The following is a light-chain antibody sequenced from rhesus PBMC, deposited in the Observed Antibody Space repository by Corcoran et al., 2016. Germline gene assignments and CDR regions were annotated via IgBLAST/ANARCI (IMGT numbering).Light chain of an antibody. J-gene: IGKJ4*01. CDR1: QSLLYSSNNKNY. CDR3: QQYYSSPLT. CDR2: WAS. Sequence: DIVMTQSPDSLAVSLGERVTINCKSSQSLLYSSNNKNYLAWYQQKQEQAPKLLIYWASTRESGVPNRFSGSGSGTEFTLTISGLQAEDVAVYYCQQYYSSPLTFGGGTKVEIK. V-gene: IGKV4-1*01.